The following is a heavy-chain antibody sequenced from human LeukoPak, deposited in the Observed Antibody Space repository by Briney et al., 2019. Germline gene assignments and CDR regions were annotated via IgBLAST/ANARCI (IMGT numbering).Heavy chain of an antibody. CDR2: IYSGGST. V-gene: IGHV3-66*02. D-gene: IGHD3-10*01. CDR1: GFTVSSNY. J-gene: IGHJ6*03. CDR3: ATYLGLGFAYYMDV. Sequence: GGSLGLSCAASGFTVSSNYMSWVRQAPGKGLEWVSVIYSGGSTYYADSVKGRFTISRDNSKNTLYLQMNSLRAEDTAVYYCATYLGLGFAYYMDVWGKGTTVTVSS.